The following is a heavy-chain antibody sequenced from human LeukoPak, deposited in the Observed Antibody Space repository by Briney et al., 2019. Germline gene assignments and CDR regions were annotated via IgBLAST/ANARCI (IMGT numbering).Heavy chain of an antibody. D-gene: IGHD3-10*01. CDR3: ARDAYYYGSGSYYAYYFDY. V-gene: IGHV3-30*04. J-gene: IGHJ4*02. CDR2: ISYDGSNK. CDR1: GFTFSSYA. Sequence: GGSLRLSCAASGFTFSSYAMHWVRQAPGKGLEWVAVISYDGSNKYYADSVKGRFTISRDNSKNALYLQMNSLEAEDTAVYYCARDAYYYGSGSYYAYYFDYWGQGTLVTVSS.